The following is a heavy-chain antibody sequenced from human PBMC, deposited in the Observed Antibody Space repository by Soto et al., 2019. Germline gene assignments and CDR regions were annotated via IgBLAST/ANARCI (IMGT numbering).Heavy chain of an antibody. CDR2: INPNSGGT. J-gene: IGHJ4*02. V-gene: IGHV1-2*04. CDR1: GYTFTGYC. Sequence: ASVKVSCKASGYTFTGYCMHWVRQAPGQGLEWMGWINPNSGGTNYAQKFQGWVTMTRDTSISTAYMELSRLRSDDTAVYYCARGGSSYSGYEYYFDYWGQGTLVTVSS. D-gene: IGHD5-12*01. CDR3: ARGGSSYSGYEYYFDY.